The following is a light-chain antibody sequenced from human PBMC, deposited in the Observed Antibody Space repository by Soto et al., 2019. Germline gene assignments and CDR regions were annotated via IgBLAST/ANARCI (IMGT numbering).Light chain of an antibody. V-gene: IGKV3D-11*02. J-gene: IGKJ1*01. Sequence: EIVLTQSPATLSLSPGERATLSCRASQSVSSYLAWYQQKPGQAPRLLIYGASSRATGIPDRFSGSGPGTDFTLTISSLQAEDVAVYYCQQYYTTSPTFGQGTKVDIK. CDR3: QQYYTTSPT. CDR2: GAS. CDR1: QSVSSY.